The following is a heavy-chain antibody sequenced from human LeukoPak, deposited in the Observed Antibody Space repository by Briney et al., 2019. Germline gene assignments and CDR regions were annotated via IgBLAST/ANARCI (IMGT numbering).Heavy chain of an antibody. CDR2: ISANVDTT. CDR1: GFTFSKFA. Sequence: GGSLRLSCAASGFTFSKFAMSWVRQAPGKGLEWISTISANVDTTHYADSVKGRFTISRDNSKNTLYLQMNSLRAEDTAVYYCAKDEVPWFDPWGQGTLVTVSS. V-gene: IGHV3-23*01. CDR3: AKDEVPWFDP. J-gene: IGHJ5*02.